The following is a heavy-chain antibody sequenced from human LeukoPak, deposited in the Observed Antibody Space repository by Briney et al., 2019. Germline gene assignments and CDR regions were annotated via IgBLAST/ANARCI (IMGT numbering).Heavy chain of an antibody. CDR1: GGSFSGYY. CDR2: INHSGST. D-gene: IGHD3-10*01. J-gene: IGHJ3*02. CDR3: ARGRRITMVRGVMRDPPNRAFDI. V-gene: IGHV4-34*01. Sequence: DPSETLSLTCAVYGGSFSGYYWSRIRQPPGKGLEWIGEINHSGSTNYNPSLKSRVTISVDTSKNQFSLKLSSVTAADTAVYYCARGRRITMVRGVMRDPPNRAFDIWGQGTMVTVSS.